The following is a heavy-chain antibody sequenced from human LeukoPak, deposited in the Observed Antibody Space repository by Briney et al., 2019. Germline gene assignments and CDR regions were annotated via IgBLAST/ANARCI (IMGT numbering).Heavy chain of an antibody. V-gene: IGHV3-74*01. D-gene: IGHD5-12*01. Sequence: GGSLRLSCAASGFTFSSYWMHWVRHAPGKGLVWVSRIKADDYSTDYADSVKGRFTISRDNARNTLYLQMNSLTAEDTAVYYCTTIRPDYWGRGTLVTVSS. CDR1: GFTFSSYW. CDR3: TTIRPDY. J-gene: IGHJ4*02. CDR2: IKADDYST.